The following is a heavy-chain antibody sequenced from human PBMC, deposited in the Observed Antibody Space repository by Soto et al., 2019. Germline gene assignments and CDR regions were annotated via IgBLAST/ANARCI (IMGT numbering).Heavy chain of an antibody. Sequence: QVQLVQSGAEVRQPASSVKVSCKTSGATFSSYAITWVRQAPGQGLEWMGGIVPTVDTSTYAQKFQGRVTITADKFTNTVYMELSILRSDDKAVYYWMSVVAIPGYPDNWGQGTLVTVSS. V-gene: IGHV1-69*14. CDR2: IVPTVDTS. J-gene: IGHJ4*02. D-gene: IGHD5-12*01. CDR1: GATFSSYA. CDR3: MSVVAIPGYPDN.